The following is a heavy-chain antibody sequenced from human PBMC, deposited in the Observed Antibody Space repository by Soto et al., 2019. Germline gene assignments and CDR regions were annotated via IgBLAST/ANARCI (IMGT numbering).Heavy chain of an antibody. D-gene: IGHD3-3*01. CDR3: ARQTMYYDFWSGPNWFDP. Sequence: LSLTCTVSGGSISSSRYYWGWIRQPPGKGLEWIGSMYYRGSTYYNPSLKSRVTISVDTSKNQFSLKLSSVTAADTAVYYCARQTMYYDFWSGPNWFDPWGQGTLVTVSS. V-gene: IGHV4-39*01. CDR2: MYYRGST. J-gene: IGHJ5*02. CDR1: GGSISSSRYY.